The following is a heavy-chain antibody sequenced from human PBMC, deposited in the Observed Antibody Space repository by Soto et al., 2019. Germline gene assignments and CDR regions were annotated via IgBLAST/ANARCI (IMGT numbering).Heavy chain of an antibody. CDR2: IYWDDDK. CDR1: GFSLSTSGVG. Sequence: QITLKESGPTLVKPTQTLTLTCTFSGFSLSTSGVGVGWIRQPPGKALEWLALIYWDDDKRYSPSLKSRLTITKDTSKNQVFLTMTNMDPVDTATYYCAHRQVFGVVIAFDYWGQGTLVTVSS. J-gene: IGHJ4*02. D-gene: IGHD3-3*01. CDR3: AHRQVFGVVIAFDY. V-gene: IGHV2-5*02.